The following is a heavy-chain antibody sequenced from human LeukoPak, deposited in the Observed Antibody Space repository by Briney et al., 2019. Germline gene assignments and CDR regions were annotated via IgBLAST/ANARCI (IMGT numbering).Heavy chain of an antibody. D-gene: IGHD6-19*01. J-gene: IGHJ4*02. Sequence: GGSLRLSCAASGFTFSSYAMHWVRQAPGKGLEWVAVISYDGSNKYYADSVKGRFTISRENSKNTLYLQMNSLRAEDTAVYYCARGEWLVLALDYWGQGTLVTVSS. CDR3: ARGEWLVLALDY. CDR2: ISYDGSNK. V-gene: IGHV3-30-3*01. CDR1: GFTFSSYA.